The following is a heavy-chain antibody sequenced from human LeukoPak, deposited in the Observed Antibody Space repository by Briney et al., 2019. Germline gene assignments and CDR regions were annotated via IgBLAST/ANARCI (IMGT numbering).Heavy chain of an antibody. V-gene: IGHV3-23*01. CDR2: INGGGGNT. D-gene: IGHD3-10*01. Sequence: GGSLRLSCAASGFTFSSYAMSWVRQAPGKGLEWVSAINGGGGNTYYADSVKGRFTIPRDNSKNTLYLQMDSLRAEDTAVYYCARVYYYGSGSYLDYWGQGTLVTVSS. CDR1: GFTFSSYA. CDR3: ARVYYYGSGSYLDY. J-gene: IGHJ4*02.